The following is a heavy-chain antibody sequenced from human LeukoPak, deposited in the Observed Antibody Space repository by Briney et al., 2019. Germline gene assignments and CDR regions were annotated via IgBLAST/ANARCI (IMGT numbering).Heavy chain of an antibody. J-gene: IGHJ4*02. Sequence: GGSLRLSCAASGFTFSSYSMNWVRQAPGKGLEWVSSISSSSSYIYYADSVKGRFSISRDNAKNSLYLQMNSLRAEDTAVYYCARDGYYYDSSGYYYFDYWGQGTLVTVSS. CDR2: ISSSSSYI. D-gene: IGHD3-22*01. CDR3: ARDGYYYDSSGYYYFDY. CDR1: GFTFSSYS. V-gene: IGHV3-21*01.